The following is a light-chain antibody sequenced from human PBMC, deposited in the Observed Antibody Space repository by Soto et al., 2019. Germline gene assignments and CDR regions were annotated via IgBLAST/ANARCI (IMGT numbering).Light chain of an antibody. CDR1: SSDIGAYNY. Sequence: QSALTQPASVSGSPGQSITISCTGTSSDIGAYNYVSWYQQLPGVAPKLMIYEVSGRPSGVSNRFSGSKSGNTASLTISGPQAEDEADYYCSSYTSSSTLVFGTGTKVTVL. J-gene: IGLJ1*01. CDR3: SSYTSSSTLV. CDR2: EVS. V-gene: IGLV2-14*01.